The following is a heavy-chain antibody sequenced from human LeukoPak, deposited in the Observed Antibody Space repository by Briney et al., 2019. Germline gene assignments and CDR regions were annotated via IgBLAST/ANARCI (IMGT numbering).Heavy chain of an antibody. CDR1: GFTFSDYW. D-gene: IGHD5-24*01. Sequence: GGSLRLSCAATGFTFSDYWMAWVRQAPGKGLEWVANIKQDGSHSYYVDSVRGRFTISRDNAKSSLFLQMNSLRVEDTAVYYCANLWEMGYWGQGTLVTVSS. V-gene: IGHV3-7*01. J-gene: IGHJ4*02. CDR3: ANLWEMGY. CDR2: IKQDGSHS.